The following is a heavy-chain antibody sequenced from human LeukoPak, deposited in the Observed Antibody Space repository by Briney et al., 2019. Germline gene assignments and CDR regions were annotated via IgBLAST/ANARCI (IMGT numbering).Heavy chain of an antibody. V-gene: IGHV3-15*01. CDR3: ATGYDSSGLFDY. Sequence: PGGSLRLSCAASGFTFSNGWMGWVRQAPGKGLEWLGRIKSKIDGGTTDYAAPVKGRFTISRDDSKNTLYLQMNSLKTEDTAVYYCATGYDSSGLFDYWGQGTLVTVSS. CDR2: IKSKIDGGTT. J-gene: IGHJ4*02. D-gene: IGHD3-22*01. CDR1: GFTFSNGW.